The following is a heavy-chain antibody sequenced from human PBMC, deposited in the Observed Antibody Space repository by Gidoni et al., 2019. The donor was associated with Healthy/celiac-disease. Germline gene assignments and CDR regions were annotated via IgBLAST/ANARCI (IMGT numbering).Heavy chain of an antibody. D-gene: IGHD2-8*02. CDR1: GFPFSSYG. CDR2: ISYDGSNK. V-gene: IGHV3-30*18. CDR3: AKDGPLVPPPYYYYYMDV. Sequence: QVQLVESGGGVVQPGRSLRLSCAASGFPFSSYGMHWVRQAPGQGLEWVAVISYDGSNKYYADSVKGRFTISRDNSKNTLYLQMNSLRAEDTAVYYCAKDGPLVPPPYYYYYMDVWGKGTTVTVSS. J-gene: IGHJ6*03.